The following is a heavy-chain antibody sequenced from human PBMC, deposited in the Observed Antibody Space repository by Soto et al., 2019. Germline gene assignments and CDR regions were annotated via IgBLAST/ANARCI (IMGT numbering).Heavy chain of an antibody. CDR3: AKDAVAGTKYYYYYYGMDV. J-gene: IGHJ6*02. V-gene: IGHV3-23*01. D-gene: IGHD6-19*01. CDR2: ISGSGGST. Sequence: GGSLRLSCAASGFTFSSYAMSWVRQAPGKGLEWVSAISGSGGSTYYADSVKGRFTISRDNSKNTLYLQMSSLRAEDTAVYYCAKDAVAGTKYYYYYYGMDVWGQGTTVTVSS. CDR1: GFTFSSYA.